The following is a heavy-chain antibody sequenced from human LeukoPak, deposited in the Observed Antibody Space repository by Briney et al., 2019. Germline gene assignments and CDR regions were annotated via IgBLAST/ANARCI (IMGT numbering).Heavy chain of an antibody. D-gene: IGHD4/OR15-4a*01. CDR3: AKIAYGANFFDS. J-gene: IGHJ4*02. CDR1: GYTFTSYG. V-gene: IGHV1-18*01. Sequence: GASVKVSCKASGYTFTSYGISWVRQAPGQGLEWMGWISAYNGNTNYAQKLQGRVTMTTDTSTGTAYMELRSLRSDDTAVYYCAKIAYGANFFDSWGQGTLVTVSS. CDR2: ISAYNGNT.